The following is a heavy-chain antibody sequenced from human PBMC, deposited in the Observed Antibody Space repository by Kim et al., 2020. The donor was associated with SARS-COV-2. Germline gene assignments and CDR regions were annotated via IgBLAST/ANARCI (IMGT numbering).Heavy chain of an antibody. Sequence: SVKVSCKASGGTFSSYAISWVRQAPGQGLEWMGGIIPIFGTANYAQKFQGRVTITADESTSTAYMELSSLRSEDTAVYYCARDTLTLVVPAAIQDVRLAFDIWGQGTMVTVSS. D-gene: IGHD2-2*02. CDR3: ARDTLTLVVPAAIQDVRLAFDI. CDR1: GGTFSSYA. V-gene: IGHV1-69*13. CDR2: IIPIFGTA. J-gene: IGHJ3*02.